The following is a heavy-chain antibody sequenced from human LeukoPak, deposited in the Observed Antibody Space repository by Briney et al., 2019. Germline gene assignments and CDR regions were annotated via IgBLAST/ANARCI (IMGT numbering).Heavy chain of an antibody. CDR2: IGATDNSK. V-gene: IGHV3-23*02. Sequence: GGSLRLSCVASRFNFGAYPMGWVRQAPGKGLEWVSTIGATDNSKYYRDSVKGRFTISRDNFKNTLFLQMNNLRDEDTAVYYCAKETIGNFDYWGQGSLVTVSS. CDR1: RFNFGAYP. CDR3: AKETIGNFDY. D-gene: IGHD5-24*01. J-gene: IGHJ4*02.